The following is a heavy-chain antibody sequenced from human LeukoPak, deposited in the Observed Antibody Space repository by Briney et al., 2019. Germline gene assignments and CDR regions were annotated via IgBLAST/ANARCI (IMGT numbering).Heavy chain of an antibody. CDR2: ISGSGGST. CDR3: PKDLSAAGSPYFDY. J-gene: IGHJ4*02. D-gene: IGHD6-13*01. CDR1: GFTFSSYA. V-gene: IGHV3-23*01. Sequence: GGSLRLSCAASGFTFSSYAMSWVRQAPGKGLEWVSAISGSGGSTYYADSVKGRFTISRDNSKNTLYLQMNSLRAEDTAVYYCPKDLSAAGSPYFDYWGQGTLVTVSS.